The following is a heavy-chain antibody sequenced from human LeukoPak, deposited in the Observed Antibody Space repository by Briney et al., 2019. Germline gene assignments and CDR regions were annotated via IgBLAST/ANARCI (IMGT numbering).Heavy chain of an antibody. CDR3: ARYYVRGYCSSNSCYTPHFDY. V-gene: IGHV5-51*01. D-gene: IGHD2-2*02. CDR2: IYPGDSDT. Sequence: GESLKISCKGSGYSFTNYWIGWVRQMSGKGLEWMGIIYPGDSDTRYSPSFQGQVTISADKSISTAYLQWSSLKASDTAMYYCARYYVRGYCSSNSCYTPHFDYWGQGTLVTVSS. J-gene: IGHJ4*02. CDR1: GYSFTNYW.